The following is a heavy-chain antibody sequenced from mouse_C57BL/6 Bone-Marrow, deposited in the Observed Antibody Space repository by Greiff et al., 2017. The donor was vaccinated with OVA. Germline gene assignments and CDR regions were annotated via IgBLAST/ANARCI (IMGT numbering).Heavy chain of an antibody. Sequence: QVQLQQSGAELMKPGASVKLSCTATGYTFTGYWIEWVTQRPGPGLEWIGEILPGSGSTNYNEKFKGKAPFTADTSSHPAYMPHSSLTTEDSAIDYGARGLTTVVARDDYWGQGTTLTVSS. CDR1: GYTFTGYW. J-gene: IGHJ2*01. CDR3: ARGLTTVVARDDY. CDR2: ILPGSGST. V-gene: IGHV1-9*01. D-gene: IGHD1-1*01.